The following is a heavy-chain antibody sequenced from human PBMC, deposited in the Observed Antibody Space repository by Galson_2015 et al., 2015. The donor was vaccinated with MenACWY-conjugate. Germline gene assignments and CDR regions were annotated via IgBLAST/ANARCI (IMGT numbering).Heavy chain of an antibody. J-gene: IGHJ4*02. V-gene: IGHV4-4*02. CDR1: GGSIRSSNW. D-gene: IGHD3-22*01. CDR2: IDHSGST. Sequence: ETLSLTCAVSGGSIRSSNWWSWVRQPPGQGLEWIGEIDHSGSTHYNSSLKSRVTISVDKSKNQFSLKLSSVTAADTVVYYCARFLVGVNTRLGDFWGQGNLVTVSS. CDR3: ARFLVGVNTRLGDF.